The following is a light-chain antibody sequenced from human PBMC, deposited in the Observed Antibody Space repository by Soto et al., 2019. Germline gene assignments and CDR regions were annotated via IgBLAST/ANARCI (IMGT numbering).Light chain of an antibody. J-gene: IGKJ3*01. CDR1: QSVSSY. CDR2: DAS. CDR3: QHYGGSFI. Sequence: EIVLTQSPATLSLSPGARAPLSCRASQSVSSYLAWYQQKPGQAPRLLIYDASNRATGIPARFSGSGSGTDFTLTISRLEPEDFAVYYCQHYGGSFIFGPGTKWIS. V-gene: IGKV3-11*01.